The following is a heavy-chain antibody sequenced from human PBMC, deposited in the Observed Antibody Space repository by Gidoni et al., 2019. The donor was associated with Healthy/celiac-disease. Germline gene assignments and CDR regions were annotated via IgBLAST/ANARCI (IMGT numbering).Heavy chain of an antibody. CDR1: GFTFRSYG. CDR2: IWYDGSNK. D-gene: IGHD2-15*01. CDR3: ARGGPILSVVVVELDY. V-gene: IGHV3-33*08. J-gene: IGHJ4*02. Sequence: QVQLVESGGGVVQPGRSLRLSCAASGFTFRSYGMHWVRQAPGKGLEWVAVIWYDGSNKYYADSVKGRFTISRDNSKNTLYLQMNSLRAEDTAVYYCARGGPILSVVVVELDYWGQGTLVTVSS.